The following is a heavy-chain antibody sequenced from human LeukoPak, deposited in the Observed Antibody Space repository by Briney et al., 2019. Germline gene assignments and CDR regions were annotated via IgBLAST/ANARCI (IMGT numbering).Heavy chain of an antibody. CDR3: ARCSDSISQVDV. CDR2: ISSSSSYT. J-gene: IGHJ6*04. Sequence: GGSLRLSCAASGFTFRSYSMNWVREAPGKGREGVSAISSSSSYTYYTDSVKGRFTISRDNAKNSLYLQMNSLRAEDTAVYYCARCSDSISQVDVWGKGTTVTVSS. D-gene: IGHD3-3*02. V-gene: IGHV3-21*01. CDR1: GFTFRSYS.